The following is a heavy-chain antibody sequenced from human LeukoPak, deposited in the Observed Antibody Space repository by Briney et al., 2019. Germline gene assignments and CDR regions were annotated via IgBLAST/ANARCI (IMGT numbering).Heavy chain of an antibody. CDR2: IYSGGST. CDR3: ARAPTFSGWFVY. Sequence: GGSLRLSCAASGFTVSSNYMSWVRQAPGKGLEWVSVIYSGGSTYYADSVKGRFTISRDNAKNSLYLQMNSLRVEDTAVYYCARAPTFSGWFVYWGQGTLVTVSS. V-gene: IGHV3-53*01. D-gene: IGHD6-19*01. CDR1: GFTVSSNY. J-gene: IGHJ4*02.